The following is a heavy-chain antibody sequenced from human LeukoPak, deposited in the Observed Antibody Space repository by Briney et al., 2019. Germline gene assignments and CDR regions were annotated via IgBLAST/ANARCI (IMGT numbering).Heavy chain of an antibody. CDR1: GGSISSSSYY. CDR3: ARNILPRRAGRLVFGDLLHFFDY. D-gene: IGHD3-10*01. J-gene: IGHJ4*02. CDR2: IYYTGKT. V-gene: IGHV4-39*01. Sequence: SETLSLTCTVSGGSISSSSYYWGWIRQPPGKGLEWIGSIYYTGKTYSNPSLKSRVTISVDTSKNQFSLRLNSVTAADTSVYYCARNILPRRAGRLVFGDLLHFFDYWGQGTLVTVSS.